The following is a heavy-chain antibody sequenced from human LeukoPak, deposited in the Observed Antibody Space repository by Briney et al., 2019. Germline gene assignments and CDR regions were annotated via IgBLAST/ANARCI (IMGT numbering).Heavy chain of an antibody. CDR2: ISGSGGST. CDR1: GFTFSSYA. Sequence: GGSLRLSCAASGFTFSSYAMSWVRQAPGKGLKWVSAISGSGGSTYYADSVKGRFTISRDDSKNTLYLQMNSLRAEDTAVYYCVRGSSGYYWYYFDYWGQGTLVTVSS. CDR3: VRGSSGYYWYYFDY. J-gene: IGHJ4*02. V-gene: IGHV3-23*01. D-gene: IGHD3-22*01.